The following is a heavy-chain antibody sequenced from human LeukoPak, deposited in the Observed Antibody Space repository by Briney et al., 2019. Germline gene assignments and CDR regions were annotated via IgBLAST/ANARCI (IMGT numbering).Heavy chain of an antibody. V-gene: IGHV3-23*01. CDR2: ISGSGGST. J-gene: IGHJ4*02. D-gene: IGHD3-10*01. Sequence: PGGSLRLSCAASGFTFSSYAMSWVRQAPGKGLEWVSVISGSGGSTYYADSVKGRFTISRDNSKNTLYLQMNSLRAEDTAVYYCAKRTSPMVRGVIINSPYFDYWGQGTLVTISS. CDR3: AKRTSPMVRGVIINSPYFDY. CDR1: GFTFSSYA.